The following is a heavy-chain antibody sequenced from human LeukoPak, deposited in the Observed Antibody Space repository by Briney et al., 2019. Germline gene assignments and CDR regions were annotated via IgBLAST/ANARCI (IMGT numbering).Heavy chain of an antibody. CDR3: AREDIVVVPAASRGVPDC. V-gene: IGHV1-3*01. CDR2: INAGNGNT. CDR1: GYTFTSYA. Sequence: ASVKVSCKASGYTFTSYAMHWVRQAPGQRLEWMGWINAGNGNTKYSQKFQGRVTITRDTSASTAYMELSSLRSEDTAVYYCAREDIVVVPAASRGVPDCWGQGTLVTVSS. J-gene: IGHJ4*02. D-gene: IGHD2-2*01.